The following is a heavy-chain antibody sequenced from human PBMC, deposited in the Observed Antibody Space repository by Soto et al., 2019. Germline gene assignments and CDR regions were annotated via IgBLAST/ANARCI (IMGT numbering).Heavy chain of an antibody. V-gene: IGHV5-51*01. CDR3: ARGGVSTRTFDY. J-gene: IGHJ4*02. D-gene: IGHD3-3*01. Sequence: GESLKISCNGSGYSFTIYWIGWVRQMPGKGLEWMGIIYPSDSDTRYRPSFQGQVTISADKSISSAYLQWSSLRASDTAMYYCARGGVSTRTFDYWGQGTPVTVSS. CDR1: GYSFTIYW. CDR2: IYPSDSDT.